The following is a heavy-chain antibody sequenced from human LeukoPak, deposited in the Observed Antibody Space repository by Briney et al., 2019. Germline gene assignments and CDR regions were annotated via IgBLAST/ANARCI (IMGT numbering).Heavy chain of an antibody. CDR3: GRGDPDY. J-gene: IGHJ4*02. CDR1: GFTFSDYW. V-gene: IGHV3-7*01. Sequence: GGSLRLSCAASGFTFSDYWMDWVRQAPGKGLEWVANINQAGSDKYYVDSVKGRFTISRDNAKNSLYLQMNSLRAEDTAVYYCGRGDPDYWGQGALVTVSS. D-gene: IGHD2-21*02. CDR2: INQAGSDK.